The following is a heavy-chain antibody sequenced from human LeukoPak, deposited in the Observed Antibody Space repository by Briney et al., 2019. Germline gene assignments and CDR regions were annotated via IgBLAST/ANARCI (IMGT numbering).Heavy chain of an antibody. V-gene: IGHV4-34*01. CDR2: INHSGST. Sequence: SETLSLTCAVYGGSFSGYYWSWIRQPPGKGLEWIGEINHSGSTNYNPSLESRVTISVDTSKNQFSLKVSSVTAADTAVYYCARVYSSSSGKNAFDIWGQGTIVTVSS. D-gene: IGHD6-6*01. CDR3: ARVYSSSSGKNAFDI. J-gene: IGHJ3*02. CDR1: GGSFSGYY.